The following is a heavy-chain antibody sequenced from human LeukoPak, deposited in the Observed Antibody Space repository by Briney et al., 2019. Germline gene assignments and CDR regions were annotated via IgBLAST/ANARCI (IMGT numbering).Heavy chain of an antibody. V-gene: IGHV3-74*01. J-gene: IGHJ5*02. Sequence: GGSLRLSCVASGFTFSKNWMHWVRQPPGKGLVWVSRIYVDGRTTNYADSVKGRFTISRDNAKNTVYLEMNSLSVEDTATYYCIRDFRSADLWGQGTLVTVTS. CDR1: GFTFSKNW. CDR2: IYVDGRTT. CDR3: IRDFRSADL.